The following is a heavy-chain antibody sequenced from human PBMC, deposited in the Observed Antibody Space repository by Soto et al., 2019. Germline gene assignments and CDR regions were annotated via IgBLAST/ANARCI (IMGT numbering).Heavy chain of an antibody. CDR3: ARDSPYDFWSGYSNAFDI. Sequence: SETLSLTCTVSGGSISSGGYYWSWIRQHPGKGLEWIGYIYYSGSTYYSPSLKSRVTISLDTSKNQFSLKLSSVTAADTAVYYCARDSPYDFWSGYSNAFDIWVQGTMVT. D-gene: IGHD3-3*01. V-gene: IGHV4-31*03. J-gene: IGHJ3*02. CDR1: GGSISSGGYY. CDR2: IYYSGST.